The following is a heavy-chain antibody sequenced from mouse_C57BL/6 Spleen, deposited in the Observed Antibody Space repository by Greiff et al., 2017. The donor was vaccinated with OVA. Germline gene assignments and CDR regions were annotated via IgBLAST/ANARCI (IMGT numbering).Heavy chain of an antibody. CDR1: GYTFTSYW. CDR3: ARFGDYVGYFDV. V-gene: IGHV1-64*01. CDR2: IHPNSGST. D-gene: IGHD1-1*01. Sequence: QVQLKQPGAELVKPGASVKLSCKASGYTFTSYWMHWVKQRPGQGLEWIGMIHPNSGSTNYNEKFTSKATLTVDKSSSTSYMQLSSLTSEDSAVYYCARFGDYVGYFDVWGTGTTVTVSS. J-gene: IGHJ1*03.